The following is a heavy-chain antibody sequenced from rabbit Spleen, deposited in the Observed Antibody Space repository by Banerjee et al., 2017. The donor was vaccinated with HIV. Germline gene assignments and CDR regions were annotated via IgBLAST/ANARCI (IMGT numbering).Heavy chain of an antibody. J-gene: IGHJ4*01. CDR3: ARDLVGVIGWNFYL. CDR1: GFSFSDRDV. Sequence: QEQLVESGGGLVQPEGSLTLTCKASGFSFSDRDVMCWVRQAPGKGLEWIACINAATAKPVYATWAKGRFTISRTSSTTVTLQMTSLTAADTATYFCARDLVGVIGWNFYLWGPGTLVTVS. D-gene: IGHD1-1*01. V-gene: IGHV1S45*01. CDR2: INAATAKP.